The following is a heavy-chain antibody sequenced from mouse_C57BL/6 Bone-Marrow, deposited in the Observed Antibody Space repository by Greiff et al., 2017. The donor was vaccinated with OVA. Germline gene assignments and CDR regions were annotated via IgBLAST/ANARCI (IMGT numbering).Heavy chain of an antibody. D-gene: IGHD2-3*01. CDR1: GFSITSGYY. CDR2: ISYDGSN. V-gene: IGHV3-6*01. CDR3: ASLYDGYIWFAY. Sequence: VQLKESGPGLVKPSQSLSLTCSVTGFSITSGYYWNWIRQFPGNKLEWMGYISYDGSNKYNPSLKNRISISLDTSKNQFFLKLNSVTTEDTATYYCASLYDGYIWFAYWGQGTLVTVSA. J-gene: IGHJ3*01.